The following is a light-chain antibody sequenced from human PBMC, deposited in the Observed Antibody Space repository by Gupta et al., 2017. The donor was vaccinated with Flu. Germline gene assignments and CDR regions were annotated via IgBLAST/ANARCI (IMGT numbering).Light chain of an antibody. CDR1: QSINNW. V-gene: IGKV1-5*03. Sequence: DIQMTQSRYTLYASVGDRVTITCRASQSINNWLAWYQQKPGTAPKLLIYEASNLHSGVPSRFSGSGSGTEFTLTISSLEPGDFATYYCQQCHSYPYTFGQGTKLEIK. CDR2: EAS. CDR3: QQCHSYPYT. J-gene: IGKJ2*01.